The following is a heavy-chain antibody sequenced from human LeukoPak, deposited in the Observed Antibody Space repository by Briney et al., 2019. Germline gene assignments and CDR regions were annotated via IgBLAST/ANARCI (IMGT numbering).Heavy chain of an antibody. J-gene: IGHJ5*02. CDR2: IWYSGST. D-gene: IGHD6-6*01. Sequence: SETLSLTCSVSGDSISSGTYYWAWIRQPPEKGLEWIGYIWYSGSTNYNPSRKSRVTISVDTSKNPFSLKLTSMTAADTAVYAWARDVSSTFPSWFDPWGQGILVIVSS. CDR1: GDSISSGTYY. CDR3: ARDVSSTFPSWFDP. V-gene: IGHV4-31*03.